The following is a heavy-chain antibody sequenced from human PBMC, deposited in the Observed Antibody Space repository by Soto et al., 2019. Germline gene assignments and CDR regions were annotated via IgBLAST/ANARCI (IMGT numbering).Heavy chain of an antibody. J-gene: IGHJ5*02. CDR2: IYSDGSP. V-gene: IGHV3-53*04. CDR1: GFTVSSNY. D-gene: IGHD6-13*01. CDR3: ARGGAAAAGYNWFDP. Sequence: EVQLVESGGGLVQPGGSLRLSCAASGFTVSSNYLTWVRQAPGKGLEWVSTIYSDGSPYYADSVKGLFTISRHNSLNTLYLQMNTLRAEDTAVYYCARGGAAAAGYNWFDPWGQGTLVTVSS.